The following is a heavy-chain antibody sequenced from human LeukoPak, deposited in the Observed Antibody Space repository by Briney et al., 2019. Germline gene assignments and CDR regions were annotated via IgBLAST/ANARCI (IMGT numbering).Heavy chain of an antibody. Sequence: ASVKVSCKAYGYTFTGYYMHLVRQAPGQGLEWMGWINPNSGGTNYAQKFQGRVTMTRDTSISTAYMELSRLRSDDTAVYYCARDLRIQLWAGVGYWGQGTLVTVSS. J-gene: IGHJ4*02. V-gene: IGHV1-2*02. D-gene: IGHD5-18*01. CDR1: GYTFTGYY. CDR2: INPNSGGT. CDR3: ARDLRIQLWAGVGY.